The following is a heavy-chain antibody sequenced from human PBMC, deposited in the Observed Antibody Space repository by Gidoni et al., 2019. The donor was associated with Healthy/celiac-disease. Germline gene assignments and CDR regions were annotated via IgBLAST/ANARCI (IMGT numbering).Heavy chain of an antibody. D-gene: IGHD1-26*01. J-gene: IGHJ4*02. CDR3: AKLPTAGATVGVFDY. V-gene: IGHV3-23*01. CDR2: ISGSGGST. CDR1: GFTFSRYA. Sequence: EVQLLESGGGLVQPGWSLRLSCAASGFTFSRYAMGWVRQAPGKGLEGVSAISGSGGSTYYADSVKGRFTISRDNSKNTLYLQMNSLRAEDTAVYYCAKLPTAGATVGVFDYWGQGTLVTVSS.